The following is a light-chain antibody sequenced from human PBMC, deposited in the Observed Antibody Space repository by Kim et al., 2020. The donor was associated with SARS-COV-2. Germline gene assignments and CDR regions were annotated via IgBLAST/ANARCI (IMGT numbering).Light chain of an antibody. J-gene: IGLJ1*01. CDR2: QDS. CDR3: QAWDSSTSV. Sequence: SYELTQPPSVSVSPGKTASITCSGDKLGDKYACWYQQKPGQSPVLVIYQDSKRPSGIPERFSGSNSGNTATLTISGTQAMDEADYYCQAWDSSTSVFGTGTKVTVL. CDR1: KLGDKY. V-gene: IGLV3-1*01.